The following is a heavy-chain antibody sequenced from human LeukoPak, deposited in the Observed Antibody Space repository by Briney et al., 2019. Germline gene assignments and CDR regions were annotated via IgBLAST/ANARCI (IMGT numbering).Heavy chain of an antibody. V-gene: IGHV3-53*01. CDR2: IYTGGST. D-gene: IGHD5-24*01. CDR1: GFSVSDNY. Sequence: GGSLGLSCAASGFSVSDNYMSWVRQAPGKGLEWVSVIYTGGSTYYADSVRGRFTISRDNSKNTLFLQMNSLRAEDTAVHYCASRDGYKFGYWGQGILVTVSS. CDR3: ASRDGYKFGY. J-gene: IGHJ4*02.